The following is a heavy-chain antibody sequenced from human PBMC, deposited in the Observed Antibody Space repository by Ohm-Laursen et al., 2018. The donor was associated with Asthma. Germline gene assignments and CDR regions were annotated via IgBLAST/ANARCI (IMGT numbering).Heavy chain of an antibody. D-gene: IGHD6-6*01. J-gene: IGHJ6*02. CDR1: GYTFTSYG. V-gene: IGHV1-18*04. CDR2: ISAYNGNT. Sequence: SVKVSCKAPGYTFTSYGISWVRQAPGQGLEWMGWISAYNGNTNYAQKLQGRVTMTTDTSTSTAYMELRSLRSDDTAVYYCAYQSVRSSYGMDVWGQGTTVTVSS. CDR3: AYQSVRSSYGMDV.